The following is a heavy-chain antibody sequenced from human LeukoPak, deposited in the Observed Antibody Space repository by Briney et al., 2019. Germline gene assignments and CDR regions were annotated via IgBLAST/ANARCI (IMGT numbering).Heavy chain of an antibody. CDR2: INHSGST. V-gene: IGHV4-34*01. Sequence: SETLSLTCAVYGGSFSGYYWSWIRQPPGKGLEWIGEINHSGSTNYNPSLKSRVTISVDTSKNQFSLKLSSVTAADTAVYYCAVTVAATPLVDYWGREPWSPSPQ. CDR3: AVTVAATPLVDY. D-gene: IGHD2-15*01. J-gene: IGHJ4*02. CDR1: GGSFSGYY.